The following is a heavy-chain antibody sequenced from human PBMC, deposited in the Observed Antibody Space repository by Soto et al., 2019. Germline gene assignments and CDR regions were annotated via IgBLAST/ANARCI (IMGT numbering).Heavy chain of an antibody. D-gene: IGHD3-9*01. CDR3: AKLFDEPGSNCGWPWSFHY. J-gene: IGHJ4*02. V-gene: IGHV3-23*01. Sequence: EVQLLESGGGLVQPGRSLRLSCAASGFTFSNYAMSWVRQAPGQGLDWVSAISGSGGTTYYADSVKGRFTISRANSKNTLFLQMTSLRAEDAAVYYCAKLFDEPGSNCGWPWSFHYWGQGTLVTVSS. CDR1: GFTFSNYA. CDR2: ISGSGGTT.